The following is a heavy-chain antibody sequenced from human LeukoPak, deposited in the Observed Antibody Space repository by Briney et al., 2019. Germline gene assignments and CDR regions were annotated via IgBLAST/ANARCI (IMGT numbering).Heavy chain of an antibody. J-gene: IGHJ5*02. CDR1: GGSISSYY. CDR2: IYYSGST. CDR3: AKYVSTGWFDP. D-gene: IGHD3-16*01. V-gene: IGHV4-59*08. Sequence: PSETLSLTCTVSGGSISSYYWSWIRQPPGKGLEWIGYIYYSGSTNYNPSLKSRVTISVDTSENQFSLKLSSVTAADTAGYYCAKYVSTGWFDPWGQGTLVTVSS.